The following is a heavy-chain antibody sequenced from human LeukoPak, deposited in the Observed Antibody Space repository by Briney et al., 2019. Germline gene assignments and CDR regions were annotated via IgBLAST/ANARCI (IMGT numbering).Heavy chain of an antibody. V-gene: IGHV1-2*02. J-gene: IGHJ4*02. Sequence: ASVKVSCKASGYTFTGYYIHWVRQAPGQGLEWMGWINPNSGGTNYAQKFQGRVTMTRDTSISTAYMELSRLRSDDTAVYYCARVAAGAGGYFDYWGQGTLVTVSS. D-gene: IGHD6-13*01. CDR2: INPNSGGT. CDR1: GYTFTGYY. CDR3: ARVAAGAGGYFDY.